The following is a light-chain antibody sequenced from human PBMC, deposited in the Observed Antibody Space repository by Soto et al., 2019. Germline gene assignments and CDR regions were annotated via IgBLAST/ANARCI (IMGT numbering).Light chain of an antibody. CDR3: QQYNNWPQT. Sequence: IELTQSPGTVSLSPGERATLSCRASQSLTNNYLAWFQQKPGQAPRLLIYGASTRATGIPARFSGSGSGTEFTLTISSLQSEDFAVYYCQQYNNWPQTFGQGTKVDIK. V-gene: IGKV3-15*01. CDR1: QSLTNNY. CDR2: GAS. J-gene: IGKJ1*01.